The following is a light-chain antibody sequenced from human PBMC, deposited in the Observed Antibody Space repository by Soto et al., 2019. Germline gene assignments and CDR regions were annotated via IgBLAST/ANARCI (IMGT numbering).Light chain of an antibody. CDR2: GAS. J-gene: IGKJ1*01. Sequence: EILMTQSPATLSVSPGERATLSCRASLSISTNLAWYQQKPGQAPRLLIYGASTRATGIPARFSGSGSGTEFTLTISSLQSEDFAVYYCHQYLLWPWTFGQGTKV. CDR3: HQYLLWPWT. CDR1: LSISTN. V-gene: IGKV3D-15*01.